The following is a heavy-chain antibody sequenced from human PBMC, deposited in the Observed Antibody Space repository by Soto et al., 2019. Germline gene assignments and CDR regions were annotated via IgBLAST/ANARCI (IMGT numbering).Heavy chain of an antibody. CDR1: GFTFSSYW. D-gene: IGHD6-13*01. V-gene: IGHV3-7*01. J-gene: IGHJ6*02. CDR3: ARVLSSWRKDGMDV. Sequence: PGGSLRLSCASSGFTFSSYWMSWVRQAPGKGLEWVANIKQDGSEKYYVDSVKGRFTISRDNAKNSLYLQMNSLRAEDTAVYYCARVLSSWRKDGMDVWGQGTTVTVSS. CDR2: IKQDGSEK.